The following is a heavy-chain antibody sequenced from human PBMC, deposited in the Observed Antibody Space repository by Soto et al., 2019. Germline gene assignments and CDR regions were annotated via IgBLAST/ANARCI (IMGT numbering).Heavy chain of an antibody. V-gene: IGHV3-13*01. CDR1: GFTFSSYD. D-gene: IGHD3-10*01. CDR3: ARAYGSGSYYNYFDY. CDR2: IGTAGDT. J-gene: IGHJ4*02. Sequence: GGSLRLSCAASGFTFSSYDMHWVRQAIGKGLEWVSAIGTAGDTYYPGSVKGRFTISRENAKNSLYLQMNSLRAGDTAVYYCARAYGSGSYYNYFDYWGQGTLVTVSS.